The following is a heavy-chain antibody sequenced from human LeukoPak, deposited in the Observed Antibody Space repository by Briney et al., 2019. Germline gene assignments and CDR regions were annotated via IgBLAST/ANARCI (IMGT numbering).Heavy chain of an antibody. CDR2: ISSSGSTI. CDR1: GFTFSSYE. J-gene: IGHJ4*02. CDR3: ARDRISSWNSIDY. D-gene: IGHD6-13*01. V-gene: IGHV3-48*03. Sequence: GGSLRLSCAASGFTFSSYEMNWVRQAPGKGLEWVSYISSSGSTIYYADSVKGRFTISRDNAKNSLYLQMNSLRAEDTAVYYCARDRISSWNSIDYWGQGTLVTVSS.